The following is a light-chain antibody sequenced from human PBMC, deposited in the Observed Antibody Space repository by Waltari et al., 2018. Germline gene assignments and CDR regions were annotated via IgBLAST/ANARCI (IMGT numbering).Light chain of an antibody. V-gene: IGKV4-1*01. CDR1: KSVLYSSNNNNY. J-gene: IGKJ3*01. Sequence: DVVMTQSPDSLAVSLGERATINCKSSKSVLYSSNNNNYLAWYQQKPGQPPKLLIYWASTRESGVPDRFSGSGSGTDFTLTISGLQAEDVAVYYCQQYFKIPFTFGPGTKVDIK. CDR3: QQYFKIPFT. CDR2: WAS.